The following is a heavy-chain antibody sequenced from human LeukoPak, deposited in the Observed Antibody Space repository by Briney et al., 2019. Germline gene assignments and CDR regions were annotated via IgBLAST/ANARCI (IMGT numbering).Heavy chain of an antibody. CDR1: GGSISSSSYY. CDR2: IYYSGST. CDR3: ARAVTAAGFYYFDY. J-gene: IGHJ4*02. D-gene: IGHD6-13*01. V-gene: IGHV4-39*07. Sequence: SETLSLTCTVSGGSISSSSYYWGWICQPPGKGLEWIGSIYYSGSTYYNPSLKSRVTISVDTSKNQFSLKLSSVTAADTAVYYCARAVTAAGFYYFDYWGQGTLVTVPS.